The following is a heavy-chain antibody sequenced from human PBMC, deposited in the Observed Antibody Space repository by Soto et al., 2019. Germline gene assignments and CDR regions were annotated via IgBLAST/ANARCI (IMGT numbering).Heavy chain of an antibody. Sequence: GGSLRLSCAASGFTFDDYGMSWVRQAPGKGLEWVSGINWNGGSTGYADSVKGRFTISRDNAKNSLYLQMNSLRAEDTALYYCARAPTVGLPGHYFDYWGQGTLVTVSS. CDR2: INWNGGST. D-gene: IGHD4-17*01. CDR3: ARAPTVGLPGHYFDY. J-gene: IGHJ4*02. V-gene: IGHV3-20*04. CDR1: GFTFDDYG.